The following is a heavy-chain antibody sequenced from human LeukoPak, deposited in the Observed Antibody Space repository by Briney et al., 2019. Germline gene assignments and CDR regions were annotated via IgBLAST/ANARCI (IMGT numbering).Heavy chain of an antibody. V-gene: IGHV5-51*01. CDR2: IYPADSDT. Sequence: GESLKISCRGSGYSFTNYWIGWVRQMPGKGLEWMGIIYPADSDTRYSPSFQGQVTISADKSISTAYLQWSSLKASDTAMYYCAGRGTGTTLAFDYWGQGTLVTVSS. J-gene: IGHJ4*02. D-gene: IGHD1-1*01. CDR1: GYSFTNYW. CDR3: AGRGTGTTLAFDY.